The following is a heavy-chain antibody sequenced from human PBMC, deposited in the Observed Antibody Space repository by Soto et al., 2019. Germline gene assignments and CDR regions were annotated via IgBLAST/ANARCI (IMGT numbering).Heavy chain of an antibody. D-gene: IGHD6-13*01. Sequence: EVQLVESGGGLVQPGRSLRLSCAASGFTFDAYAMHWVRQAPGKGLEWVSGIRWNSGSIGYADSVKGRFTISSDNAKNSLNLQMNSLRAEDTALYYCAKDFLGAAAGTVDYWGQGTLVTVSS. CDR3: AKDFLGAAAGTVDY. J-gene: IGHJ4*02. CDR1: GFTFDAYA. V-gene: IGHV3-9*01. CDR2: IRWNSGSI.